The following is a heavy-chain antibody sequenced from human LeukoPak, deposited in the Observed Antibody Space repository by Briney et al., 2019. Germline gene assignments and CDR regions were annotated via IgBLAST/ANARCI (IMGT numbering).Heavy chain of an antibody. V-gene: IGHV3-7*01. J-gene: IGHJ4*02. CDR1: GFTFSSYW. Sequence: GGSLRLSCAASGFTFSSYWMSWVRQAPGKGLEWVANIKKDGSEKYYVDSVKGRFTISRDNAKTSLYLQMNSLRAEDTAVYYCARDRIGWFDYWGQGTLVTVFS. D-gene: IGHD2-15*01. CDR2: IKKDGSEK. CDR3: ARDRIGWFDY.